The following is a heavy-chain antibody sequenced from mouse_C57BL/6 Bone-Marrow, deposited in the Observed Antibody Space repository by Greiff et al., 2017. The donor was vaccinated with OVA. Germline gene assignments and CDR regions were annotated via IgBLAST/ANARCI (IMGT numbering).Heavy chain of an antibody. J-gene: IGHJ1*03. CDR1: GYTFTSYW. Sequence: QVQLQQPGAELVMPGASVKLSCKASGYTFTSYWMHWVKQRPGQGLEWIGEIDPSDSYTNYNQKFKGKSTLTVDKSSSTAYMQLSSLTSEDSAVYYGARERQSTGYFDVWGTGTTVTVSS. D-gene: IGHD3-2*01. CDR2: IDPSDSYT. CDR3: ARERQSTGYFDV. V-gene: IGHV1-69*01.